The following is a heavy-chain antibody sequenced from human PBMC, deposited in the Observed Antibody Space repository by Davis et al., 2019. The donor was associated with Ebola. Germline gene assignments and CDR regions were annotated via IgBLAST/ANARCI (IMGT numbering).Heavy chain of an antibody. CDR3: ARGSGTYFGDIAADY. CDR1: GGSVNSDSHY. CDR2: VYYNGYA. V-gene: IGHV4-61*01. D-gene: IGHD1-26*01. Sequence: SETLSLTCSDSGGSVNSDSHYWTWIRQAPEKGLEWIGYVYYNGYAHYNPALKSRATISLDTSNSQYSLTLISASPADMAVYYCARGSGTYFGDIAADYWGQGALVTVSP. J-gene: IGHJ4*02.